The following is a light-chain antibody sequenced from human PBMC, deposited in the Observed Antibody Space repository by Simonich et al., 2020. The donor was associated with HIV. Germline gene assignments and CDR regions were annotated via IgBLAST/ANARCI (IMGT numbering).Light chain of an antibody. CDR2: GNS. CDR1: SSNIGAGFD. V-gene: IGLV1-40*01. Sequence: QSVLTQPPSVSGAPGQRVTISCTGNSSNIGAGFDVHWYQQLPGTAPKLLIYGNSNRPSGVPDRFSGSKSGTSASLAITGLQAEAEADYYCQTYDSSLSGVVFGGGTKLTVL. CDR3: QTYDSSLSGVV. J-gene: IGLJ2*01.